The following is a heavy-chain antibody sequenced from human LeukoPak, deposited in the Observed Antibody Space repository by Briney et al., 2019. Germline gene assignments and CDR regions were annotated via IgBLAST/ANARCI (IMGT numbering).Heavy chain of an antibody. CDR1: GFTFYDYA. J-gene: IGHJ3*02. CDR2: ISWNSGSI. CDR3: AKALRSADCSGGSCRLVDAFDI. V-gene: IGHV3-9*01. Sequence: GGSLRLSCAASGFTFYDYAMHWVRQAPGKGLEWVSGISWNSGSIGYADSVKGRFTISRDNAKNSLYLQMNSLRAEDTALYYCAKALRSADCSGGSCRLVDAFDIWGQGTMVTVSS. D-gene: IGHD2-15*01.